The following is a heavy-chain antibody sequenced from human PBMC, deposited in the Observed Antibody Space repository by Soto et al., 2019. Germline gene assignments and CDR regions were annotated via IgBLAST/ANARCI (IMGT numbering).Heavy chain of an antibody. Sequence: SETLSLTCAVYGGSANGYYWNWIRQPPGKGLEWIGEINHTGGTHYNPSLKSRVTMSVDMSKNQFSLRLSSVTAADTAIYYCATRITVFGLLIPPFDPWGQGTQVTVSS. CDR2: INHTGGT. D-gene: IGHD3-3*01. J-gene: IGHJ5*02. CDR3: ATRITVFGLLIPPFDP. CDR1: GGSANGYY. V-gene: IGHV4-34*01.